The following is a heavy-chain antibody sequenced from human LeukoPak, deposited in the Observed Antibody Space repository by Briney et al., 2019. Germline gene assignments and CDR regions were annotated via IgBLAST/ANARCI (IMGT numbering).Heavy chain of an antibody. CDR1: GYSFTSYW. Sequence: PGESLKISCKGSGYSFTSYWIGWVCQMPGKGLEWMGIIYPGDSDTRYSPSFQGQVTISVDKSISTAYLQWSSLEASDTAMYYCASAKYYDSSGYWDYYGMDVWGQGTTVTVSS. D-gene: IGHD3-22*01. CDR2: IYPGDSDT. CDR3: ASAKYYDSSGYWDYYGMDV. J-gene: IGHJ6*02. V-gene: IGHV5-51*01.